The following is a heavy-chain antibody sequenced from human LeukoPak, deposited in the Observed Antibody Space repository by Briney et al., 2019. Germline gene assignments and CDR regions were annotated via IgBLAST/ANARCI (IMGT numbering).Heavy chain of an antibody. CDR1: GFTFSSYS. J-gene: IGHJ4*02. Sequence: GGSLRLSCAASGFTFSSYSMSWVRQAPGKGLEWGSPISSSSSYIHYADSVKGRFTISRDNAKNSLYLQMNSLRAEDTAVYHCAREYPRGAAAPDYWGQGTLVTVSS. CDR3: AREYPRGAAAPDY. CDR2: ISSSSSYI. V-gene: IGHV3-21*01. D-gene: IGHD6-13*01.